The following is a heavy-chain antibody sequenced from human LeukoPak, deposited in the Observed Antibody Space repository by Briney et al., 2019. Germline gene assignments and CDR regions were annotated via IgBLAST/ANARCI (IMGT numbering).Heavy chain of an antibody. CDR2: IYASGST. Sequence: SETLSLTCSVSGGSISNYYWNWIRQPAGKGLEWIGRIYASGSTNYNPSLKSRVTISMDKSKTHFSLNLTSVSAADTGFYYCARDFYGDDGHHPFDYWGQGIQVTVSS. CDR1: GGSISNYY. CDR3: ARDFYGDDGHHPFDY. J-gene: IGHJ4*02. D-gene: IGHD2/OR15-2a*01. V-gene: IGHV4-4*07.